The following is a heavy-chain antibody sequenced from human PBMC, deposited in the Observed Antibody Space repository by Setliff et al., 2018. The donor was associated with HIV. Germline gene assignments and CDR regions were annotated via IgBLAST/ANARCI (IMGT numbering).Heavy chain of an antibody. V-gene: IGHV4-38-2*01. CDR2: INHTGST. D-gene: IGHD3-22*01. J-gene: IGHJ4*02. Sequence: SETLSLTCAVSGYSISSGYYWGWIRQPPGKGLEWIGEINHTGSTNYNPSLKSRVTISRDTSKNQFSLKLTSVTAADTAVYYCAKYWSSGYYASFDYWGQGTLVTVSS. CDR1: GYSISSGYY. CDR3: AKYWSSGYYASFDY.